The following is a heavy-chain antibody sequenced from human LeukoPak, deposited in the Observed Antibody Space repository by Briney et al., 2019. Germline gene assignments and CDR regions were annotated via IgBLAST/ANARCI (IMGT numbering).Heavy chain of an antibody. Sequence: ASVKVSCKASGYTFTGYYMHWVRQAPGQGLEWMGWINPNSGGTNYAQKFQSRVTMTRDTSISTAYMELSRLRSDDTAVYYCAGGYCSGGSCYTFDYWGQGTLVTVSS. CDR1: GYTFTGYY. CDR2: INPNSGGT. CDR3: AGGYCSGGSCYTFDY. V-gene: IGHV1-2*02. D-gene: IGHD2-15*01. J-gene: IGHJ4*02.